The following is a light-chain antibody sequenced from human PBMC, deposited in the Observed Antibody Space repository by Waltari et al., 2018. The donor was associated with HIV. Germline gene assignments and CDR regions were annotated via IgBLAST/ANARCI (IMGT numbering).Light chain of an antibody. CDR1: ALPKQY. CDR3: QSADSSGTYAV. Sequence: SYELTQPSSVSVSPGQTARITCSGDALPKQYAYWYHQKPGQAPVLVIYKDTERPSGIPEGCAGSSSGTTVTLTISGVQAEDEGDYYCQSADSSGTYAVFGGGTQLTVL. CDR2: KDT. J-gene: IGLJ7*01. V-gene: IGLV3-25*03.